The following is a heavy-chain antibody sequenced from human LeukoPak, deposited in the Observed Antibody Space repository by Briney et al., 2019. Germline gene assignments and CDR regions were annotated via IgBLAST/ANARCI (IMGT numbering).Heavy chain of an antibody. CDR2: ISAYNGNT. V-gene: IGHV1-18*01. D-gene: IGHD2-15*01. CDR3: ARASYCSDGSCYSDY. CDR1: GYTFSSYS. Sequence: ASVKVSCKASGYTFSSYSISWVRQAPGQGLEWIGWISAYNGNTIYAQKVKGRVTMTTDTSTSTAYMELRSLKSDDTAVHYCARASYCSDGSCYSDYWGQGTLVTVSS. J-gene: IGHJ4*02.